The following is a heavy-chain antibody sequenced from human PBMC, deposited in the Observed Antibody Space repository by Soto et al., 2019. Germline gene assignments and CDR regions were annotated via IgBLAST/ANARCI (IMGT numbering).Heavy chain of an antibody. D-gene: IGHD6-19*01. CDR3: ARPATSIAVAGTFDY. CDR2: ISYDGSNK. Sequence: ESGGGVVQPGRSLRLSCAASGFTFSSYAMHWVRQAPGKGLEWVAVISYDGSNKYYADSVKGRFTISRDNSKNTLYLQMNSLRAEDTAVYYCARPATSIAVAGTFDYWGQGTLVTVSS. V-gene: IGHV3-30-3*01. J-gene: IGHJ4*02. CDR1: GFTFSSYA.